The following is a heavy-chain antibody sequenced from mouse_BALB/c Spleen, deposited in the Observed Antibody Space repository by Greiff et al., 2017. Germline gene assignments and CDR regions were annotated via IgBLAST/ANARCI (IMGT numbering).Heavy chain of an antibody. V-gene: IGHV7-1*02. CDR2: SRDKANDYTT. CDR1: GFTFSDFY. CDR3: ARMYYRYFDV. Sequence: EVQVVESGGGLVQPGGSLRLSCATSGFTFSDFYMEWVRQPPGKRLEWIAASRDKANDYTTEYSASVKGRFIVSRDTSQSILYLQMNALRAEDTAIYCCARMYYRYFDVWGAGTSGTVSS. D-gene: IGHD2-12*01. J-gene: IGHJ1*01.